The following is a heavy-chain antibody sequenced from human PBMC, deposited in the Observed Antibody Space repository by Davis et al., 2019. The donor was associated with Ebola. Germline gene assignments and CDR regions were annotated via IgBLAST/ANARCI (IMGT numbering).Heavy chain of an antibody. V-gene: IGHV3-33*01. CDR2: IWYDGSNK. J-gene: IGHJ4*02. Sequence: GESLKIPCAAPGFTFSSFGLHWVRQAPGKGLEWVAVIWYDGSNKYYADSVKGRFTISRGNSKNTLYLQMNSLGAEDTAVYYCARRADYWGQGTLVTVSS. CDR3: ARRADY. CDR1: GFTFSSFG.